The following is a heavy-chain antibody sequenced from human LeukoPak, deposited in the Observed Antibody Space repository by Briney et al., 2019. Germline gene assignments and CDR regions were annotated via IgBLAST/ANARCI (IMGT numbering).Heavy chain of an antibody. CDR2: TSHGGST. Sequence: RAGGSLRLSCTTSGFTFSNYAMSWVRQAPGKGLEWLSGTSHGGSTQYADSVKGRFTVSRDNSRNTMSLEMNSLRVEDTAVYYCAKDYVTGDGYWDFDYWGQGILVTVSS. J-gene: IGHJ4*02. V-gene: IGHV3-23*01. CDR3: AKDYVTGDGYWDFDY. CDR1: GFTFSNYA. D-gene: IGHD5-24*01.